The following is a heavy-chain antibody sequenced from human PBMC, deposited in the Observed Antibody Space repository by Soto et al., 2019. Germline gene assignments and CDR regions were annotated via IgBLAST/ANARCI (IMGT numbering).Heavy chain of an antibody. CDR3: VRPHYSSSWFPFDR. Sequence: GGSLRLSCTGSGFDFGDYYMSWIRQAPGKGLEWVSYIDSGDGTTYYTDSVKGRFTISRDNAKKTVYLQMSSLRVEDTALYYCVRPHYSSSWFPFDRWGQGTLVTVSS. J-gene: IGHJ4*02. D-gene: IGHD6-13*01. CDR1: GFDFGDYY. V-gene: IGHV3-11*01. CDR2: IDSGDGTT.